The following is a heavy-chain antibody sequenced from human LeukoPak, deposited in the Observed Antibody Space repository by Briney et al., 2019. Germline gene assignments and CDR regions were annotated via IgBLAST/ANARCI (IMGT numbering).Heavy chain of an antibody. CDR1: GYTFTSNY. CDR3: ARDNSVRDEAWWFNH. CDR2: ISPSGGST. D-gene: IGHD5-24*01. Sequence: ASVKVSCKAFGYTFTSNYMHWVRQAPGQGREWMGGISPSGGSTTYAQKFQGRVTLTRDMSTSTDYLELSRLRSEDTAVYYCARDNSVRDEAWWFNHWGQPTLVTVSS. J-gene: IGHJ5*02. V-gene: IGHV1-46*01.